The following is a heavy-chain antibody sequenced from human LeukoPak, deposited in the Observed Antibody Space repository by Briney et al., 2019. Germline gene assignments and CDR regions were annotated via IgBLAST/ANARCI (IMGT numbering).Heavy chain of an antibody. D-gene: IGHD4-17*01. CDR1: GFTFSSYT. V-gene: IGHV3-30-3*01. Sequence: GRSLRLSCAASGFTFSSYTMDWVRQAPGKGLEWVAVISNDGSNKYYADSVKGRFTISRDNSKNTLYLQMSSLRLEDTAVYYCARDTDGDYEVYWGQGTLVTVSS. J-gene: IGHJ4*02. CDR3: ARDTDGDYEVY. CDR2: ISNDGSNK.